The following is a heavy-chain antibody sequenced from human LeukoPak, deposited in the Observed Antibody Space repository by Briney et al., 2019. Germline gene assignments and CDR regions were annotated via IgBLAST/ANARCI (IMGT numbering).Heavy chain of an antibody. CDR3: ARGNYGDYVGDY. J-gene: IGHJ4*02. CDR1: GYTFTGYY. CDR2: ISAYNGNT. Sequence: ASVKVSCKSLGYTFTGYYMRWVRQAPGQGLEWMGWISAYNGNTNYAQKLQGRVTMTTDTSTSTAYMELRSLRSDDTAVYYCARGNYGDYVGDYWGQGTLVTVSS. D-gene: IGHD4-17*01. V-gene: IGHV1-18*04.